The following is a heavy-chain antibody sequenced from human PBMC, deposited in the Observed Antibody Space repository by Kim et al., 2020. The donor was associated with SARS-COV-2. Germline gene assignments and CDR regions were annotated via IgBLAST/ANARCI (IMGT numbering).Heavy chain of an antibody. CDR2: IKSKTDGGTT. CDR3: TTDFLGYHYYDSSGYPGGY. Sequence: GGSLRLSCAASGFTFSNAWMSWVRQAPGKGLEWVGRIKSKTDGGTTDYAAPVKGRFTISRDDSKNTLYLQMNSLKTEDTAVYYCTTDFLGYHYYDSSGYPGGYWGQGTLVTVSS. J-gene: IGHJ4*02. CDR1: GFTFSNAW. D-gene: IGHD3-22*01. V-gene: IGHV3-15*01.